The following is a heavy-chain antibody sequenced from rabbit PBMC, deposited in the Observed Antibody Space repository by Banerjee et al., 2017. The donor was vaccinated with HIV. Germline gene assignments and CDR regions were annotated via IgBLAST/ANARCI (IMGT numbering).Heavy chain of an antibody. CDR1: GFSFSTSYW. CDR2: IYAGSSGST. CDR3: ARDLAGVIGWNFGL. Sequence: QEQLEESGGDLVKPEGSLTLTCTASGFSFSTSYWICWVRQAPGKGLEWIGCIYAGSSGSTYYASWAKGSFTISKTSSTTVTLQMTSLTAADTATYFCARDLAGVIGWNFGLWGQGTLVTVS. V-gene: IGHV1S45*01. J-gene: IGHJ3*01. D-gene: IGHD4-1*01.